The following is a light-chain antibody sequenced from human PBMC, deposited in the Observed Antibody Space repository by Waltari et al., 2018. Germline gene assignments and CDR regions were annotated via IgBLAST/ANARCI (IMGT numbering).Light chain of an antibody. Sequence: EIVLTQSPATLSLPPGERATLSCRDSQSVSSSLVWSQQRPGQAPRLLIYDASSRATGIPARFSGSGSGTDFTLTISSLEPEDFAVYYCQQRSKWPITFGQGTRLEIK. V-gene: IGKV3-11*01. CDR1: QSVSSS. CDR2: DAS. J-gene: IGKJ5*01. CDR3: QQRSKWPIT.